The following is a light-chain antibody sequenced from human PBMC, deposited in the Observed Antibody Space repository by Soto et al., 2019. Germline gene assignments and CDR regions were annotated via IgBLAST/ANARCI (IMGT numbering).Light chain of an antibody. CDR1: QSISGW. CDR3: QQYDNYKPLT. CDR2: DAS. V-gene: IGKV1-5*01. Sequence: DIQMTQSPSTLSASVGDRVTITCRASQSISGWLAWYQQKPGKAPKLLIYDASSLESGVPSRFSGSGSGTDFTLTITSLQPDDFANYYCQQYDNYKPLTFGGGTKVDIK. J-gene: IGKJ4*01.